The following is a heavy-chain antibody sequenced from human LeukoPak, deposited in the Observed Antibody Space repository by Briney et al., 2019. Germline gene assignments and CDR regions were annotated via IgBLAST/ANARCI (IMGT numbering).Heavy chain of an antibody. J-gene: IGHJ3*02. D-gene: IGHD5-24*01. CDR3: MRGRDAYKSNTFDI. V-gene: IGHV1-69*13. CDR1: GGTFISHS. CDR2: IIPIFGTS. Sequence: ASVKVSCKAFGGTFISHSISWGRQAPGQGLEWMGGIIPIFGTSNYAQKFQGRVTISADESTSTAYMELRSLRSEDTAVYYCMRGRDAYKSNTFDIWGQGTMVTVSS.